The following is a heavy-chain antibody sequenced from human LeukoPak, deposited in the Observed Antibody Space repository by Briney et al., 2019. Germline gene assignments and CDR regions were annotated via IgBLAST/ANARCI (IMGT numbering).Heavy chain of an antibody. V-gene: IGHV1-69*13. CDR2: IIPIFGTA. CDR1: GGTFSSYA. D-gene: IGHD2-2*01. Sequence: SVKVSCKASGGTFSSYAISWVRQAPGQGLEWMGGIIPIFGTANYAQKFQSRVTITADESTSTAYMGLSSLRSEDTAVYYCARVWGLYCSSTSCYDFDYWGQGTLVTVSS. CDR3: ARVWGLYCSSTSCYDFDY. J-gene: IGHJ4*02.